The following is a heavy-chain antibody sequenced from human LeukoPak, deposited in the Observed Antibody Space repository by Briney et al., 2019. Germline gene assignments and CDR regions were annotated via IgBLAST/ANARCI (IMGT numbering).Heavy chain of an antibody. CDR2: TYYRSKWYN. CDR3: ARGRKWGESGFDY. CDR1: GDSVSTNSAA. V-gene: IGHV6-1*01. J-gene: IGHJ4*02. D-gene: IGHD1-26*01. Sequence: SQTLSLTCAISGDSVSTNSAARNWIRQTPSRGLEWLGRTYYRSKWYNDYAVSVKSRITVNPDTSKNQFSLQLKSVTPEDTAMYYCARGRKWGESGFDYWGQGTLVTVSS.